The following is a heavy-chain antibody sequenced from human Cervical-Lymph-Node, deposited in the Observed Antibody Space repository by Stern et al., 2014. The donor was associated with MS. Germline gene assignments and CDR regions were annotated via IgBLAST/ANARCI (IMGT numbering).Heavy chain of an antibody. CDR1: GGSISRCGYS. D-gene: IGHD3-3*01. J-gene: IGHJ4*02. CDR3: ARVSYDFWSGYYPFDY. CDR2: IYYSRSP. Sequence: VQLVESDPGLVKPSPTLSLTCTVSGGSISRCGYSWSWMRPTPVKGLVVCVYIYYSRSPYYQPSLKSRVTISVDTSKNQFSLKLSSVTAADTAVYYCARVSYDFWSGYYPFDYWGQGTLVTVSS. V-gene: IGHV4-31*03.